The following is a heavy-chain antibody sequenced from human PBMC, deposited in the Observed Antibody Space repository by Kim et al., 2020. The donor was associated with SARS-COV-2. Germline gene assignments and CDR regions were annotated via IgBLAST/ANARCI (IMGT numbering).Heavy chain of an antibody. CDR3: ARLGIGGRTVTPPFDY. V-gene: IGHV4-39*01. Sequence: SLKSRVTISVDTSKNQFSLKLSSVTAADTAVYYCARLGIGGRTVTPPFDYWGQGTLVTVSS. J-gene: IGHJ4*02. D-gene: IGHD4-17*01.